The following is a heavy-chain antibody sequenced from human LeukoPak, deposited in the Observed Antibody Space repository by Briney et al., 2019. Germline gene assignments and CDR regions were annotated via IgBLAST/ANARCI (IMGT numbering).Heavy chain of an antibody. D-gene: IGHD3-16*01. Sequence: AASVKVSCKASGYTFTSYGISWVRQAPGQGLEWMGWISAYNGNTNYAQKLQGRVTMTTDTSTSTAYMELRSLRSDDTAVYYCARWRGGESASTFDYWGQGTLVTVSS. CDR3: ARWRGGESASTFDY. CDR2: ISAYNGNT. CDR1: GYTFTSYG. J-gene: IGHJ4*02. V-gene: IGHV1-18*01.